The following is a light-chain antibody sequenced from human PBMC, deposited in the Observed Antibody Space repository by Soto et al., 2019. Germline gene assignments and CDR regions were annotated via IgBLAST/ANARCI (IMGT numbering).Light chain of an antibody. CDR2: GAS. CDR3: QQYGTLTLS. Sequence: EILLTQSPGTLSLSPGERATLSCRASQSLTNTFLAWYQQIPGQTPRLLIYGASTRATGIPDRFSGSGSGTDFTLTISRLEPEDFAVYFCQQYGTLTLSFGGGTKVDIK. V-gene: IGKV3-20*01. CDR1: QSLTNTF. J-gene: IGKJ4*01.